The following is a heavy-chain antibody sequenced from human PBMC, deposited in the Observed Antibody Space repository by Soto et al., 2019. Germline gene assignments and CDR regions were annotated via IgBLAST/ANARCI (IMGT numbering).Heavy chain of an antibody. D-gene: IGHD2-21*02. CDR3: ARGAYCGGDCVMVNAFDI. CDR2: ISSSSSYI. CDR1: GFTFSSYA. V-gene: IGHV3-21*01. J-gene: IGHJ3*02. Sequence: PGGSLRLSCAGSGFTFSSYAMNWVRQAPGKGLEWVSSISSSSSYIYYADSVKGRSTISRDNAKNSLYLQMNSLRAEDTAVYYCARGAYCGGDCVMVNAFDIWGQGTMVTVSS.